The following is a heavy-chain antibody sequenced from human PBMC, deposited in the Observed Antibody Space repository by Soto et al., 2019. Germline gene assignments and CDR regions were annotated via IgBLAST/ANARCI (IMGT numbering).Heavy chain of an antibody. CDR3: ARDAYHDSSGRD. CDR1: GGTFSNYP. D-gene: IGHD3-22*01. J-gene: IGHJ4*02. Sequence: QVQLVQSGAEVKKPGSSMKVSCVASGGTFSNYPFGWVRQAPGQGPEWMGGIIPMFGTPKYAPKFQGRITITADEYTSTAYMELNSLRTEDTAVYYCARDAYHDSSGRDWGQGTLVTVSS. V-gene: IGHV1-69*01. CDR2: IIPMFGTP.